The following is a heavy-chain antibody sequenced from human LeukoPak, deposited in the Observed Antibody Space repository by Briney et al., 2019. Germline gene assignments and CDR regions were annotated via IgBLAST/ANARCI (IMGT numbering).Heavy chain of an antibody. Sequence: PGRSLSLSCTVSGFTFGDYAMSWVRQAPGKGLEWVGFIRSKAYGGTTEYAASVKGRFTISRDDSKSIAYLQMNSLKTEDTAVYYCTRAPSGYDPNWFDPWGQGTLVTVSS. CDR3: TRAPSGYDPNWFDP. J-gene: IGHJ5*02. V-gene: IGHV3-49*04. CDR1: GFTFGDYA. CDR2: IRSKAYGGTT. D-gene: IGHD5-12*01.